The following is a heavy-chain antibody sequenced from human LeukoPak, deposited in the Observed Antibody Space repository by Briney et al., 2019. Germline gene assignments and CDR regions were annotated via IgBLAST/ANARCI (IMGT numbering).Heavy chain of an antibody. Sequence: PGGSLRLSCAASGFTFSSYWMSWVRQAPGKGLEWVANIKQDGSEKYCVDSVKGRFTISRDNAKNSLYLQMNSLRAEDTAVYYCARLITMIVEDAFDIWGQGTMVTVSS. D-gene: IGHD3-22*01. CDR1: GFTFSSYW. J-gene: IGHJ3*02. V-gene: IGHV3-7*01. CDR3: ARLITMIVEDAFDI. CDR2: IKQDGSEK.